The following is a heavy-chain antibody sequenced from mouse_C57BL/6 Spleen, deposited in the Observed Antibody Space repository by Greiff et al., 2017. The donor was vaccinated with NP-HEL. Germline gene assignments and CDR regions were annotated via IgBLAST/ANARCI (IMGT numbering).Heavy chain of an antibody. CDR1: GYTFTDYE. D-gene: IGHD1-1*01. V-gene: IGHV1-15*01. CDR2: IDPETGGT. Sequence: QVQLQQSGAELVRPGASVTLSCKASGYTFTDYEMHWVKQTPVHGLEWIGAIDPETGGTAYNQKFKGKAILTADKSSSTAYMELRSLTSEDSAVYYCTRGSSYSAMDYWGQGTSVTVSS. J-gene: IGHJ4*01. CDR3: TRGSSYSAMDY.